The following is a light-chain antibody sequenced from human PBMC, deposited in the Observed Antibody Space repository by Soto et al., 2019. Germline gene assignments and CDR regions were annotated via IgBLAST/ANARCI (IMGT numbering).Light chain of an antibody. J-gene: IGKJ5*01. Sequence: EIVLTQSPGTLSLSPGERATLSCRASQSVSSNYLAWYQQKPGQAPRVLIYVASSRATGIPDRFSGSGSGTNFTLPISRLEPEDFAVYYCQQYGSSPITFGKGTRLEIK. CDR3: QQYGSSPIT. CDR2: VAS. V-gene: IGKV3-20*01. CDR1: QSVSSNY.